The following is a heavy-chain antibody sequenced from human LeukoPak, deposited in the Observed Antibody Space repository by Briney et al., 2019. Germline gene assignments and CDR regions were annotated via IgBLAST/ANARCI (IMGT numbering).Heavy chain of an antibody. V-gene: IGHV4-61*02. CDR3: ARDKRGGSHYLFDS. Sequence: PSQTLSLTCTVSGGSISSGSYYWSWIRQAAGKGVEWIGRIYTGGSTNYNPSLKSRVTISVDTSKNQFSLKLSSVTAADTAVYYCARDKRGGSHYLFDSWGQGTMVTVSS. J-gene: IGHJ4*02. CDR1: GGSISSGSYY. CDR2: IYTGGST. D-gene: IGHD1-26*01.